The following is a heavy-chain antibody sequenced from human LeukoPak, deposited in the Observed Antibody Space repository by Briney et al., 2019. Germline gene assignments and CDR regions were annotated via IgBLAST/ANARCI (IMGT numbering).Heavy chain of an antibody. Sequence: SETLSLTCTVSGGSISSSSYYWGWVRQPPGKGLEWIGSIYYSGSTYYNPSLKSRVTISVDTSKNPFSLKLSSVTAADTAVYYCARATLMVRGVMGPYGMDVWGQGTTVTVSS. CDR3: ARATLMVRGVMGPYGMDV. V-gene: IGHV4-39*07. D-gene: IGHD3-10*01. CDR1: GGSISSSSYY. CDR2: IYYSGST. J-gene: IGHJ6*02.